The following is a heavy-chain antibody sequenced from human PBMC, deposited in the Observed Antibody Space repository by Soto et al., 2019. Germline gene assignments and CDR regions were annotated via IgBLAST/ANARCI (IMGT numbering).Heavy chain of an antibody. V-gene: IGHV4-31*03. D-gene: IGHD2-8*02. CDR1: GGSISSGGYY. J-gene: IGHJ4*02. Sequence: SETLSLTCTVSGGSISSGGYYWSWIRQHPGKGLEWIGYTYYSGSTYYNPSLKSRVTISVDTSKNQFSLKLTSVTAADTAVYYCARDKITGLFDYWGQGTLVTVSS. CDR2: TYYSGST. CDR3: ARDKITGLFDY.